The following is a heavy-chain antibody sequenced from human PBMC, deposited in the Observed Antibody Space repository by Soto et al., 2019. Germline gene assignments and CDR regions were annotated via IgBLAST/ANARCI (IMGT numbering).Heavy chain of an antibody. CDR1: GGSISSYY. V-gene: IGHV4-59*08. CDR3: ARRDGSCFDY. J-gene: IGHJ4*02. CDR2: IYYSGST. Sequence: QVQLQESGPGLVKPSETLSLTCTVSGGSISSYYWSWIRQPPGKGLEWIGYIYYSGSTNYNPSLKSRVTTAVDTSQPEFSLKLSSVTAADTAVYYCARRDGSCFDYWGQGTLVTVSS.